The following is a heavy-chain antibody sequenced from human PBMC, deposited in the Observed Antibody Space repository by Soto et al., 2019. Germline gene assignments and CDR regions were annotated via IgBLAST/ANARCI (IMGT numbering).Heavy chain of an antibody. CDR1: GGSVNGYY. CDR2: INHTGGT. V-gene: IGHV4-34*01. D-gene: IGHD3-3*01. Sequence: SETLSLTCAVYGGSVNGYYWNWIRQPPGKGLEWIGEINHTGGTNYNPSLKSRVTMSVDTSKNQFSLRLSSVPAADTAIYYCATRITVFGLLIPPFDPWGQGTQVTVSS. CDR3: ATRITVFGLLIPPFDP. J-gene: IGHJ5*02.